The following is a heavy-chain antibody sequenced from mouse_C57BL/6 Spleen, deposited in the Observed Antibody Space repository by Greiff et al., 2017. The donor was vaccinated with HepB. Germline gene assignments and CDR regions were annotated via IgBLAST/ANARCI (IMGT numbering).Heavy chain of an antibody. Sequence: QVQLQQPGAELVRPGTSVKLSCKASGYTFTSYWMHWVKQRPGQGLEWIGVIDPSDSYTNYNQKFKGKATLTVDTSSSTAYMQLSSLTSEDSAVYYCARYYDYDLAWFAYWGQGTLVTVSA. V-gene: IGHV1-59*01. CDR3: ARYYDYDLAWFAY. J-gene: IGHJ3*01. D-gene: IGHD2-4*01. CDR1: GYTFTSYW. CDR2: IDPSDSYT.